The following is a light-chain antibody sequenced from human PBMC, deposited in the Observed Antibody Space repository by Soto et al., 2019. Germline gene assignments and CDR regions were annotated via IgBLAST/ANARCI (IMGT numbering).Light chain of an antibody. CDR2: HGS. CDR1: QSVSSN. CDR3: QQYNKWPLT. Sequence: EIVMTQSPATLSVSPGERATLSCRASQSVSSNLAWYQQKPGQAPRLLIYHGSTRATGIPARFSGSGSGTEFTITISSLQSEDFAVYYCQQYNKWPLTFGGGTKVEIK. J-gene: IGKJ4*01. V-gene: IGKV3D-15*01.